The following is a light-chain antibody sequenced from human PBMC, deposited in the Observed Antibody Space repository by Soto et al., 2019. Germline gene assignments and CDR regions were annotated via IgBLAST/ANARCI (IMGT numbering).Light chain of an antibody. V-gene: IGKV1-8*01. J-gene: IGKJ4*01. CDR3: QQYYSYPPLT. Sequence: AIRMTQSPSSLSASTGDRVTITCRASQGISSYLAGYQQKPGKAPKLLIYAASTLQSGVPSRFSGSGSGTDFTLTISCLQSEDFATYYCQQYYSYPPLTFGGGTKVEIK. CDR1: QGISSY. CDR2: AAS.